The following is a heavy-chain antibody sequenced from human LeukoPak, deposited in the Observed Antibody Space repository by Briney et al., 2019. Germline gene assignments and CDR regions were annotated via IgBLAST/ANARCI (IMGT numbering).Heavy chain of an antibody. J-gene: IGHJ3*02. CDR2: VSCSSRTI. CDR3: ARDPRDGYCSSTSCYGALDI. D-gene: IGHD2-2*01. V-gene: IGHV3-48*02. Sequence: PGGSLRLSCAASGFTFSSYSMNWVRQAPGKGLAWVSYVSCSSRTIYYADSVKGRFTISRDNAKNSLYLQMNSLRDEDTAVYYCARDPRDGYCSSTSCYGALDIWGQGTMVTVSS. CDR1: GFTFSSYS.